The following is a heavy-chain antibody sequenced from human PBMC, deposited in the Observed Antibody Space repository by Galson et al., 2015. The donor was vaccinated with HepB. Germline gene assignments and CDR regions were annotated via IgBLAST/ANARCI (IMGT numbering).Heavy chain of an antibody. V-gene: IGHV1-69*13. J-gene: IGHJ6*02. D-gene: IGHD6-6*01. CDR1: GGTFSSYA. CDR2: IIPIFGTA. Sequence: SVKVSCKASGGTFSSYAISWVRQAPGQGLEWMGGIIPIFGTANYAQKFQGRVTITADESTSTAYMELSSLRSEDTAVYYCARLNKQLVRRQERGYYYGMDVWGQGTTVTVSS. CDR3: ARLNKQLVRRQERGYYYGMDV.